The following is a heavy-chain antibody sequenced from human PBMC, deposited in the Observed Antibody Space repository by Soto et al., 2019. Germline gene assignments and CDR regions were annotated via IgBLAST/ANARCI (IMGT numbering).Heavy chain of an antibody. V-gene: IGHV2-70*04. Sequence: SGPTLVNPTQTLTRTFTFSGFSLITIVMRVSWIRQPPGKALEWLARIDWDDDKFYSTSLKTRLTISKDTSKNQVVLTMTNMDPVDTATYYCARMKMANDAFDIWGQGTMVTVSS. CDR3: ARMKMANDAFDI. CDR1: GFSLITIVMR. CDR2: IDWDDDK. J-gene: IGHJ3*02.